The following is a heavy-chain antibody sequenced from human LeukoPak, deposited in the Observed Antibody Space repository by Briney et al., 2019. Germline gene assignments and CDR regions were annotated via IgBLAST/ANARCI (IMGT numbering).Heavy chain of an antibody. Sequence: PGGSLRLSCAASGFTFSSYSMNWVRQAPGKGLEWVSYISTSSSTMYYADSVKGRFTISRDNAKNSLYLQMNSLRAEDTAVYYCARSSAIFPRWGQGTLVTVSS. CDR3: ARSSAIFPR. D-gene: IGHD5-18*01. V-gene: IGHV3-48*01. J-gene: IGHJ4*02. CDR1: GFTFSSYS. CDR2: ISTSSSTM.